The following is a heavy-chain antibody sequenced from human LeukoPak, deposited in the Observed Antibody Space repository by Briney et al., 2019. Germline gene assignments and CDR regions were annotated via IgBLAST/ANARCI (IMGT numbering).Heavy chain of an antibody. CDR2: IYSSGTT. D-gene: IGHD5-18*01. CDR3: ARESLSQYNYGYGSFDY. Sequence: SETLSLTCTVSGGSFNGYYWSWIRQPPGKGLEWIGYIYSSGTTIYNPSLKSRVTISVDTSKNQFSLKLSSVTAADTALYYCARESLSQYNYGYGSFDYWGQGTLVTVSS. CDR1: GGSFNGYY. V-gene: IGHV4-59*01. J-gene: IGHJ4*02.